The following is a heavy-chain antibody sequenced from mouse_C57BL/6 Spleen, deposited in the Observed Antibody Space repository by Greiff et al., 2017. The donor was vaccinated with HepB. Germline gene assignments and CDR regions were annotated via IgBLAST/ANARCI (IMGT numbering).Heavy chain of an antibody. V-gene: IGHV5-6*01. CDR1: GFTFSSDG. D-gene: IGHD2-4*01. CDR3: ARQNYECYAMDY. J-gene: IGHJ4*01. CDR2: ISSGGSYT. Sequence: DVQLQESGGDLVKPGGSLKLSCAASGFTFSSDGMSWVRQTPDKRLEWVATISSGGSYTYYPDSVKGRFTISRDNAKNTLYLQMSSLKSEDTAMYYCARQNYECYAMDYWGQGTSVTVSS.